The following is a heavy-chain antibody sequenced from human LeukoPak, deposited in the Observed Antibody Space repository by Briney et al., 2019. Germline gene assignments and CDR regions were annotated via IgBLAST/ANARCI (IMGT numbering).Heavy chain of an antibody. J-gene: IGHJ4*02. CDR1: GFTFSNYW. CDR2: IYSGGST. CDR3: ARADYDSSGYGY. V-gene: IGHV3-53*01. Sequence: GGSLRLSCAASGFTFSNYWMSWVRQAPGKGLEWVSVIYSGGSTYYADSVKGRFTISRDNSKNTLYLQMNSLRAEDTAVYYCARADYDSSGYGYWGQGTLVTVSS. D-gene: IGHD3-22*01.